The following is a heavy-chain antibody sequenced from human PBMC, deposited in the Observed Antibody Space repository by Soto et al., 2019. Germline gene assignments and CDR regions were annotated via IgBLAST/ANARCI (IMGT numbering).Heavy chain of an antibody. V-gene: IGHV4-59*01. CDR1: GGSITSSY. Sequence: QVQLQESGPGLVKPSETLSLTCTVSGGSITSSYWSWIRQPPGKGLEWIGYIYYSGSTNYNPSLKSRVTRSVDTSKNQFSLNLSSVTAADTAVYVCARGLRYFDWWGQGTLVTVSS. D-gene: IGHD3-9*01. J-gene: IGHJ4*02. CDR2: IYYSGST. CDR3: ARGLRYFDW.